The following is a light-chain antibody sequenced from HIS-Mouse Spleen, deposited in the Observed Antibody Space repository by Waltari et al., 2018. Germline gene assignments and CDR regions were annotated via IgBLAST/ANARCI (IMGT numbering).Light chain of an antibody. CDR2: SNS. V-gene: IGLV1-44*01. J-gene: IGLJ3*02. CDR3: AAWDDSLNGWV. CDR1: SSNIGSNT. Sequence: QSVLTQPPSASGTPGQRVTISCSGSSSNIGSNTVNWYQQLPGTAPNLLIYSNSQRPSGVPYRFPGSNSGTSASLAISGLQSEDEADYYCAAWDDSLNGWVFGGGTKLTVL.